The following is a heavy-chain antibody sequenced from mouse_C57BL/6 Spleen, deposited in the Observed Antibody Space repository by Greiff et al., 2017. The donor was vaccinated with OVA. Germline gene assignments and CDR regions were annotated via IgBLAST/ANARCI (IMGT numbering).Heavy chain of an antibody. CDR3: AAPYYYGSSSWYFDV. CDR2: ISYDGSN. V-gene: IGHV3-6*01. J-gene: IGHJ1*03. Sequence: ESGPGLVKPSQSLSLTCSVTGYSITSGYYWNWIRQFPGNKLEWMCYISYDGSNNYNPSLKNRISITRDTSKNQFFLKLNSVTTEDTATYYCAAPYYYGSSSWYFDVWGTGTTVTVSS. CDR1: GYSITSGYY. D-gene: IGHD1-1*01.